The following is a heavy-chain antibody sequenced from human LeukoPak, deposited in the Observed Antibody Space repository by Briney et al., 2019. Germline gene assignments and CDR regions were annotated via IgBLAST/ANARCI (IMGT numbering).Heavy chain of an antibody. CDR3: ARHGRESRYFDWLLYYIDH. D-gene: IGHD3-9*01. J-gene: IGHJ4*02. CDR2: IHYSGNT. V-gene: IGHV4-59*08. Sequence: SETLSLTCTVSGASISAYSWSWIRQPPGKGLEWIGCIHYSGNTHCNPSLESRVTLSVDTSKNQFSLKLSSVTAADTTVYYCARHGRESRYFDWLLYYIDHWGQGALVTVSS. CDR1: GASISAYS.